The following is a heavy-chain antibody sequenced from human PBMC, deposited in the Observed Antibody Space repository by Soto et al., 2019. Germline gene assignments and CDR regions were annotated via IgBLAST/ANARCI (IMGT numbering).Heavy chain of an antibody. D-gene: IGHD2-21*02. J-gene: IGHJ5*02. V-gene: IGHV4-59*08. Sequence: SETLSLTCTVSGASISTYYWSWIRQPPGKGLEWIGYISYSGSTNYNPSLKSRVTVSVDTSKNQFSLKLSSVTAADTAVYYCARHPSDFWFDPWGQGTLVTVSS. CDR2: ISYSGST. CDR1: GASISTYY. CDR3: ARHPSDFWFDP.